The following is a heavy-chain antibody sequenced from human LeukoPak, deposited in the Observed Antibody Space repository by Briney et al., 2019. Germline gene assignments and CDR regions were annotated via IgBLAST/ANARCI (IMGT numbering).Heavy chain of an antibody. D-gene: IGHD6-13*01. CDR1: GFTFSTYA. CDR2: ISGSGGTT. Sequence: PGGSQRLSCAASGFTFSTYAMNWVRQAPGKGLEWVSGISGSGGTTYYADSVKGRFTISRDNSKNTLYLQMNYLRAEDTALYYCAKNIAAATTPFDYWGQGTLVTVSS. V-gene: IGHV3-23*01. J-gene: IGHJ4*02. CDR3: AKNIAAATTPFDY.